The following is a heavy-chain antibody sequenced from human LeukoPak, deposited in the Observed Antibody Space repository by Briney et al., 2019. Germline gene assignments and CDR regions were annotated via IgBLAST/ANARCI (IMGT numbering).Heavy chain of an antibody. V-gene: IGHV3-20*04. CDR1: GFTFDDYG. Sequence: GGSLRLSCAASGFTFDDYGMSWVRQAPGKGLEWVSGINWNGGSTGYADSVKGRFTISRDNAKNSLYLQMNSLRAEDTALYYCARVDYYDSSGYYQPRGQGTLVTVSS. CDR3: ARVDYYDSSGYYQP. J-gene: IGHJ5*02. D-gene: IGHD3-22*01. CDR2: INWNGGST.